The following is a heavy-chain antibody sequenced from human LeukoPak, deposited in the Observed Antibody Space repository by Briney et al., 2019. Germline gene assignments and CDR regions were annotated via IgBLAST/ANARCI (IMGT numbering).Heavy chain of an antibody. CDR3: ARRRHNFDFYNV. Sequence: SETLSLTCTVSGDSIISNIYWWDWVRLPPGKGLEWIGATFYTGRTFYNPSLKSQVTISVDTSKNQFSLDLNSATAADTADYYCARRRHNFDFYNVWGQGTRVLVSS. J-gene: IGHJ3*01. D-gene: IGHD3/OR15-3a*01. CDR2: TFYTGRT. V-gene: IGHV4-39*01. CDR1: GDSIISNIYW.